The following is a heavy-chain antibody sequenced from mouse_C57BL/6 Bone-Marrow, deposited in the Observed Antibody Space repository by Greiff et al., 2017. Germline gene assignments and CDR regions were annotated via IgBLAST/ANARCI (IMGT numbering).Heavy chain of an antibody. J-gene: IGHJ4*01. Sequence: DVQLVESGGDLVKPGGSLKLSCAASGFTFSSYGMSWVRQTPDKRLEWVATISSGGSYTYYPDSVKGRFTISRDNAKHTLYMQMSSLKSEDTAMYYCARRHLLDGDYAMDDWGQGTSVTVSS. CDR3: ARRHLLDGDYAMDD. D-gene: IGHD2-1*01. CDR2: ISSGGSYT. CDR1: GFTFSSYG. V-gene: IGHV5-6*01.